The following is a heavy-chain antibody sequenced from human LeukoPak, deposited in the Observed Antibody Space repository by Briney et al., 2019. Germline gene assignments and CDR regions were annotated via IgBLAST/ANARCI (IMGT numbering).Heavy chain of an antibody. D-gene: IGHD5-24*01. V-gene: IGHV4-34*01. Sequence: SETLSLTCAVYGGSFSGYYWSWIRQPPGKGLEWIGEINHSGSTNYNPSLKSRVTISVDTSKNQFSLKLSSVTAADTAVYYCARDLERWLQLDAFDIWGQGTMVTVSS. CDR3: ARDLERWLQLDAFDI. CDR1: GGSFSGYY. CDR2: INHSGST. J-gene: IGHJ3*02.